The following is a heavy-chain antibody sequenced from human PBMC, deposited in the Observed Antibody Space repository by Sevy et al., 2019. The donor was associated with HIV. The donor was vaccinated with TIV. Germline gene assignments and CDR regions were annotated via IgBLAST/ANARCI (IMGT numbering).Heavy chain of an antibody. CDR3: AKDGAAGYGGGSRGRLDY. Sequence: GGSLRLSCAASGFTFSSYGMHWVRQAPGKGLEWVAFIRYDGSNKDYADFVKGRFTISRDNSKNTLYLQMNSLRAEDTAVYYGAKDGAAGYGGGSRGRLDYWGQGTLVTVSS. D-gene: IGHD6-13*01. CDR2: IRYDGSNK. J-gene: IGHJ4*02. CDR1: GFTFSSYG. V-gene: IGHV3-30*02.